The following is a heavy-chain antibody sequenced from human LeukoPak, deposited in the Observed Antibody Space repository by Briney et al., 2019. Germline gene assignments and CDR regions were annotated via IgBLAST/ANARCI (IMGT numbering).Heavy chain of an antibody. J-gene: IGHJ4*02. CDR3: ARAVTTVTGGLDY. CDR2: INPSGGTT. D-gene: IGHD4-17*01. V-gene: IGHV1-46*01. CDR1: GYTFTGYY. Sequence: ASVKVSCKASGYTFTGYYMHWVRQAPGQGLEWMGIINPSGGTTGYAQKFQGRVTMTRDTSTSTVYMELSSLRSEDTAVYSCARAVTTVTGGLDYWGQGTLVTVSS.